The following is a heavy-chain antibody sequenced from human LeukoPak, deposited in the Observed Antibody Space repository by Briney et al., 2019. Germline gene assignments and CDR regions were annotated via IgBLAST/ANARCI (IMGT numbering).Heavy chain of an antibody. J-gene: IGHJ4*02. Sequence: ASVKVSCKASGYTFTSYAMNWVRQAPGQGLEWMGWINTNTGNPTYAQGFTGRFVLSLDTSVSTAYLQISSLKAEDTAVYYCAREPLGDSSGYYNFDYWGQGTLVTVSS. CDR1: GYTFTSYA. V-gene: IGHV7-4-1*02. CDR3: AREPLGDSSGYYNFDY. CDR2: INTNTGNP. D-gene: IGHD3-22*01.